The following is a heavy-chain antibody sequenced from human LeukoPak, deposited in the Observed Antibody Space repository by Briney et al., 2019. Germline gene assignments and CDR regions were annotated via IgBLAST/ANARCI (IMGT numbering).Heavy chain of an antibody. CDR2: INPNSGGT. CDR3: ARDGPYRYCSSTSCYLGRDNVVAFDI. CDR1: GYTFTGYY. V-gene: IGHV1-2*02. D-gene: IGHD2-2*01. Sequence: ASVKVSCKASGYTFTGYYMHWVRQAPGQGLEWMGWINPNSGGTNYAQKFQGRVTMTRDTSISTAYMELSSLRSEDTAVYYCARDGPYRYCSSTSCYLGRDNVVAFDIWGQGTMVTVSS. J-gene: IGHJ3*02.